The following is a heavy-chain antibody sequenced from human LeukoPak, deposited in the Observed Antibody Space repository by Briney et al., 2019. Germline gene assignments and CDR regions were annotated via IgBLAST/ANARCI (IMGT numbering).Heavy chain of an antibody. CDR3: ASSTWFGTRIVFDY. D-gene: IGHD3-10*01. CDR2: IYHSGST. J-gene: IGHJ4*02. Sequence: SETLSLTCAVSGYSISSGYYWGWIRQPPGKGLEWIGSIYHSGSTYYKPSLKSRITISVDTSKNHFSLKLSSVTAADTAVYYCASSTWFGTRIVFDYWGQGTLVTASS. CDR1: GYSISSGYY. V-gene: IGHV4-38-2*01.